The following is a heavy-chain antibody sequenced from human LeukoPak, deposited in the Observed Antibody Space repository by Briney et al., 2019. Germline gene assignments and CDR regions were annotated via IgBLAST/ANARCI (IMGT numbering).Heavy chain of an antibody. CDR1: GYTFTNYG. CDR2: ISANNGKT. CDR3: ARSHSGSLRAPFDY. J-gene: IGHJ4*02. D-gene: IGHD3-22*01. V-gene: IGHV1-18*04. Sequence: ASVKVSCKASGYTFTNYGFFWVRQAPGQGLECLGWISANNGKTNYAQKVQGRVTMTTDTSTSTAYMELRSLRSDDTAVYYCARSHSGSLRAPFDYWGQGTLVTVSS.